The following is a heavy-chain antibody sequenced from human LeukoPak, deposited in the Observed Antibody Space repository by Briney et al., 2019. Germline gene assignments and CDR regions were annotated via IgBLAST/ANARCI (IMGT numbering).Heavy chain of an antibody. CDR2: VYYSGST. CDR3: AGVPSDYYFGMDV. CDR1: GGSISIYY. J-gene: IGHJ6*02. Sequence: PSETLSLTCTVSGGSISIYYWSWIRQPPRKGLEWIGYVYYSGSTNYNPSLKSRVTISVDTSKNQFSLKLTPVSAADTAVYYCAGVPSDYYFGMDVWGQGTTVTVSS. D-gene: IGHD2-2*01. V-gene: IGHV4-59*08.